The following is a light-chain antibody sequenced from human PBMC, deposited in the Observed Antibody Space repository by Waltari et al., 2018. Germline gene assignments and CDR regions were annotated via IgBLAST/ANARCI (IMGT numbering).Light chain of an antibody. Sequence: DIQMTQSPSSVSASVGAKVTFTCRAIQGITKWLAWYQHKPGRAPKLLISGASTLHSGVSPRFSGSGSGTEFTLTISDLQPEDVAIYYCQQANSFPITFGPGTRVDLK. J-gene: IGKJ3*01. CDR3: QQANSFPIT. V-gene: IGKV1-12*01. CDR1: QGITKW. CDR2: GAS.